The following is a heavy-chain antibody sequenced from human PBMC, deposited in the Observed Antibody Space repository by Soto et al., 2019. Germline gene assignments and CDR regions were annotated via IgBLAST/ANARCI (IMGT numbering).Heavy chain of an antibody. CDR3: ARQTTLILPRGVIMTHGGTFDP. V-gene: IGHV4-31*03. J-gene: IGHJ5*02. Sequence: PSETLSLTCTVSGGSINSGNHYWSWIRQHPGKGLEWIGYIYSSGSTFYNPSLKSRVTISVDTSENQFSLKMTSVPAADTAVYYCARQTTLILPRGVIMTHGGTFDPWGQGTLVTVSS. D-gene: IGHD3-10*01. CDR2: IYSSGST. CDR1: GGSINSGNHY.